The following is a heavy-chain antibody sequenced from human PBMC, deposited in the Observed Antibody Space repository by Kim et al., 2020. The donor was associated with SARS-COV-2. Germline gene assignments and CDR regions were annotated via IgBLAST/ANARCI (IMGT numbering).Heavy chain of an antibody. CDR1: GFTFNIYG. CDR2: ISYDGSRK. CDR3: AKVAGSVYYFDS. D-gene: IGHD2-8*01. J-gene: IGHJ4*02. Sequence: GGSLRLSCAASGFTFNIYGMYWVRQAPGKGLEWVAYISYDGSRKYYADSVRGRFTISRDNSKNTQYLQMNSLRTEDTAVYYCAKVAGSVYYFDSWGQGTLVPVSS. V-gene: IGHV3-30*18.